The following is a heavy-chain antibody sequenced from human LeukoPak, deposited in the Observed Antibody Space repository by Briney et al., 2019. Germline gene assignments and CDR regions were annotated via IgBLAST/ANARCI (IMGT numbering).Heavy chain of an antibody. V-gene: IGHV4-39*07. J-gene: IGHJ4*02. CDR1: GGSISSSSYY. CDR2: IYYSGST. Sequence: SETLSLTCTVSGGSISSSSYYWGWIRQPPGKGLEWIGSIYYSGSTYYNPSLKSRVTISVDTSKNQFSLKLSSVTAADTAVYYCARGNYGSGSPIDYWGQGTLVTVSS. D-gene: IGHD3-10*01. CDR3: ARGNYGSGSPIDY.